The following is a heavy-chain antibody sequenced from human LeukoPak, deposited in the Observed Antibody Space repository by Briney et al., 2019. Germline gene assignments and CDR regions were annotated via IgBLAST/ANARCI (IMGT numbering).Heavy chain of an antibody. CDR2: IIPIFGTA. Sequence: GASVKVSCKASGGTFGSYAISWVRQAPGQGLEWMGGIIPIFGTANYAQKFQGRVTMTTDTSTSTAYMELRSLRSDDTAVYYCARDDSNYVTFDYWGQGTLVTVSS. J-gene: IGHJ4*02. CDR3: ARDDSNYVTFDY. V-gene: IGHV1-69*05. CDR1: GGTFGSYA. D-gene: IGHD4-11*01.